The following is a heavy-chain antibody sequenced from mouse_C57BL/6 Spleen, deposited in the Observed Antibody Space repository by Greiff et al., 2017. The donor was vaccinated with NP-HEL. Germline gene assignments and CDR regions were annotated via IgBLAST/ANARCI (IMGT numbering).Heavy chain of an antibody. Sequence: ESGPGLVKPSPSLSLSCSVTGYSFTSGYYWYWIRQFPGNQLEWMGYISYDGSNNYNPSLKNQISITRDTSKNQFFLKLNAVTTEDTATYYCARERRSYWYFDVWGTGTTVTVSS. CDR1: GYSFTSGYY. CDR2: ISYDGSN. CDR3: ARERRSYWYFDV. J-gene: IGHJ1*03. V-gene: IGHV3-6*01.